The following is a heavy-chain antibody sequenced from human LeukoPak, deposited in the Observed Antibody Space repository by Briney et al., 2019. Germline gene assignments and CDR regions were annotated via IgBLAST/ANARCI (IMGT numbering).Heavy chain of an antibody. D-gene: IGHD5-18*01. CDR1: GYSISSGYY. CDR3: ARPKIGYSYVDAFDI. J-gene: IGHJ3*02. CDR2: IYHSGST. Sequence: SETLSLTCAVSGYSISSGYYWGWIRQPPGKGLEWIGSIYHSGSTYYNPSLKSRVTISVDTSKNQFSLKLSSVTTADTAVYYCARPKIGYSYVDAFDIWGQGTMVTVYS. V-gene: IGHV4-38-2*01.